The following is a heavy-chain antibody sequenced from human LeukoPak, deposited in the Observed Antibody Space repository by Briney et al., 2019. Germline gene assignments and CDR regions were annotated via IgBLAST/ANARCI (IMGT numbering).Heavy chain of an antibody. CDR3: ARGNYYGQDY. CDR2: INSDGSTT. V-gene: IGHV3-74*01. D-gene: IGHD3-10*01. Sequence: GGSLRLSRGASGFTFSSYWTHWVRQAPGKGLVWISRINSDGSTTSYADSVKGRFTISRDNAKNTLYLQMNSLRAEDTAVYYCARGNYYGQDYWGQGTLVTVSS. J-gene: IGHJ4*02. CDR1: GFTFSSYW.